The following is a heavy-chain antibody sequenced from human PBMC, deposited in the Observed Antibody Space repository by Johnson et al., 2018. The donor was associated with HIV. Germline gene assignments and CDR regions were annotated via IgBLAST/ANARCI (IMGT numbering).Heavy chain of an antibody. J-gene: IGHJ3*02. CDR1: GFTFDDYD. CDR3: AKTYSSSWYAFDI. CDR2: ISWNGGSA. D-gene: IGHD6-13*01. Sequence: VQLVESGGGVVWPGGSLRLSCAASGFTFDDYDMSWVRQAPGKGLEWVSGISWNGGSADYADSVKGRFTISRDNSKNTLYLQMNSLRAEDTAVYYCAKTYSSSWYAFDIWGQGTMVTVSS. V-gene: IGHV3-20*04.